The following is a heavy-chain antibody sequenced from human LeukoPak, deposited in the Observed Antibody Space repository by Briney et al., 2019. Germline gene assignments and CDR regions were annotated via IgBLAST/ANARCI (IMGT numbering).Heavy chain of an antibody. V-gene: IGHV4-61*02. Sequence: KPSETLSLTCTVSGGSISSGSYYWSWIRQPAGKGLEWIGRIYTSGSTNYNPSLKSRVTISVDTSKNQFSLKLSSVTAADTAVYYCARADTAMVKGYYYYYMDVWGKGTTVTISS. CDR1: GGSISSGSYY. CDR2: IYTSGST. J-gene: IGHJ6*03. CDR3: ARADTAMVKGYYYYYMDV. D-gene: IGHD5-18*01.